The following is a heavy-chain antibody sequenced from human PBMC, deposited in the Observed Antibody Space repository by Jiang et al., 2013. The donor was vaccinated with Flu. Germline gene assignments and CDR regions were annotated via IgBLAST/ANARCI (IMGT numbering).Heavy chain of an antibody. D-gene: IGHD2-8*02. CDR3: ARRVGYGSRGGWFDP. CDR1: GGSISSYY. Sequence: GSGLVKPSETLSLTCTVSGGSISSYYWSWIRQPPGKGLEWIGYIYYSGSTNYNPSLKSRVTISVDTSKNQFSLKLSSVTAADTAVYYCARRVGYGSRGGWFDPWGQGTLVTVSS. CDR2: IYYSGST. J-gene: IGHJ5*02. V-gene: IGHV4-59*08.